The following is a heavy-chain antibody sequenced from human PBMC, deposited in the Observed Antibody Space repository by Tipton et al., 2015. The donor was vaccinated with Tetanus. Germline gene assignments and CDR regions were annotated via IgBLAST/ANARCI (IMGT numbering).Heavy chain of an antibody. CDR3: ARLDLRRGYDPPFDY. Sequence: QLVQSGAEVKKPGASVKVSCKASGYTFTGYYMHWVRQAPGQGLEWMGWINPNSGGTNYAQKFQGRVTMTRDTSISTAYMELSRLRSDDTAVYYCARLDLRRGYDPPFDYWGQGTLVTVSS. V-gene: IGHV1-2*02. J-gene: IGHJ4*02. D-gene: IGHD5-12*01. CDR2: INPNSGGT. CDR1: GYTFTGYY.